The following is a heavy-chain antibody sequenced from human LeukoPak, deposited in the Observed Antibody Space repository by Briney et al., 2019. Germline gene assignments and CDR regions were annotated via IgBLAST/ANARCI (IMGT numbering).Heavy chain of an antibody. D-gene: IGHD4-11*01. CDR1: GGSISSYY. Sequence: SETLSLTCTVSGGSISSYYWSWLRQPPGKGLEWIGYIYYSGSTNYNPSLKSRVTISVDTSKDQFSLKLSSVTAADTAVYYCARQGLQSNFDYWGQGTLVTVSS. V-gene: IGHV4-59*08. J-gene: IGHJ4*02. CDR3: ARQGLQSNFDY. CDR2: IYYSGST.